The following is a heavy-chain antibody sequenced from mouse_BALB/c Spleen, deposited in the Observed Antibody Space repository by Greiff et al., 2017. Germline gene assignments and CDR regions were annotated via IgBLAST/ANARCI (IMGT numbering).Heavy chain of an antibody. CDR1: GFTFSSFG. D-gene: IGHD1-1*01. J-gene: IGHJ4*01. Sequence: EVQLVESGGGLVQPGGSRKLSCAASGFTFSSFGMHWVRQAPEKGLEWVAYISSGSSTIYYADTVKGRFTISRDNPKNTLFLQMTSLRSEDTAMYYCAVITKVVANYAMDYWGQGTSVTVSS. CDR3: AVITKVVANYAMDY. V-gene: IGHV5-17*02. CDR2: ISSGSSTI.